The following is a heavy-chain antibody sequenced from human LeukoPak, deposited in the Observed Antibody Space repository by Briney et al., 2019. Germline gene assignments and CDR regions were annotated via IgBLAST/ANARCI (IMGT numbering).Heavy chain of an antibody. CDR2: FYSSTRT. Sequence: SQTPSLTCTVSGDSLTSGSRYWSWIRQPAGKGLEWIGHFYSSTRTTYNPSLESRVTISGDTAKNQFSLKLDSVTAADTAVYVCARCMSELDYGDYAYYYHMDVWGKGTTVTVSS. V-gene: IGHV4-61*09. CDR1: GDSLTSGSRY. CDR3: ARCMSELDYGDYAYYYHMDV. J-gene: IGHJ6*04. D-gene: IGHD4-17*01.